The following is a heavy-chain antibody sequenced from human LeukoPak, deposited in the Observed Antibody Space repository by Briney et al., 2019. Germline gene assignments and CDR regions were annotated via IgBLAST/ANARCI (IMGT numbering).Heavy chain of an antibody. CDR1: GFTVSSNY. V-gene: IGHV3-53*01. CDR2: IYSGGST. CDR3: ARSRRTRVGEDYFDY. J-gene: IGHJ4*02. D-gene: IGHD3-10*01. Sequence: PGGSLRLSCAASGFTVSSNYMSWVRQAPGKGLEWVSVIYSGGSTYYADSVKGRFTISRDNSKNTLYLQMNSLRAEDTAVYYCARSRRTRVGEDYFDYWGQGTLVTVSS.